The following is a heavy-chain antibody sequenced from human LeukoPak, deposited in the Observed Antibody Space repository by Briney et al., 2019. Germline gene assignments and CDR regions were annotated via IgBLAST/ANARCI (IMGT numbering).Heavy chain of an antibody. Sequence: GGSLRLSCAASGFTFSSYAMTWVRRAPGKGLEWVSTIEVGGAITHYAASVKGRFTISRDTSRKILYLQMDSLRPEDTAVYYCAKPHGGSYLFDRWGQGTLVTVSS. V-gene: IGHV3-23*05. J-gene: IGHJ5*02. CDR3: AKPHGGSYLFDR. CDR2: IEVGGAIT. CDR1: GFTFSSYA. D-gene: IGHD1-26*01.